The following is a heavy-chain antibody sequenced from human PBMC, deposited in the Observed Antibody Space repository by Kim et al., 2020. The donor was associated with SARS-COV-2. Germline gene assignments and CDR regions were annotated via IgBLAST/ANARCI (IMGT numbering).Heavy chain of an antibody. D-gene: IGHD1-26*01. V-gene: IGHV3-66*01. CDR1: GFTVSSNY. J-gene: IGHJ3*02. CDR2: IYSGGST. Sequence: GGSLRLSCAASGFTVSSNYMSWVRQAPGKGLEWVSVIYSGGSTYYADSVKGRFTISRDNSKNTLYLQMNSLRAEDTAVYYCARDHVWRNQNSGSYFYAFDIWGQGTMVTVSS. CDR3: ARDHVWRNQNSGSYFYAFDI.